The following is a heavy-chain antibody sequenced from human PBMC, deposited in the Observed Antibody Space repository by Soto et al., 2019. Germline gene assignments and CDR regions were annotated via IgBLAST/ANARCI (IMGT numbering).Heavy chain of an antibody. CDR3: ARDAPPVTYYDFWSGFPPQYGMDV. Sequence: SETLSLTCTVSGGSISSNYWTWIRQPPGKRLEWIGRIYTSGSTNYNPSLKSRATMSVDTSKNQFSLKLSSVTAADTAVYYCARDAPPVTYYDFWSGFPPQYGMDVWGQGTTVTVSS. CDR1: GGSISSNY. J-gene: IGHJ6*02. V-gene: IGHV4-4*07. D-gene: IGHD3-3*01. CDR2: IYTSGST.